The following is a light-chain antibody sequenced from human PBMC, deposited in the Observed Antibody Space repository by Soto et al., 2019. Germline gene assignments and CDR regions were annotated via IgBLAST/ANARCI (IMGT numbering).Light chain of an antibody. Sequence: QSALTQPASVSGSPGQSIAISCTGTSSDVGSHDLVSWYQQQSGKVPKLIIYDVRSRPSGVSNRFSGSKSGNTASLTISGLQAEDEADYYCSSFTSTTTYVFGTGTKVTVL. J-gene: IGLJ1*01. CDR2: DVR. CDR1: SSDVGSHDL. CDR3: SSFTSTTTYV. V-gene: IGLV2-14*02.